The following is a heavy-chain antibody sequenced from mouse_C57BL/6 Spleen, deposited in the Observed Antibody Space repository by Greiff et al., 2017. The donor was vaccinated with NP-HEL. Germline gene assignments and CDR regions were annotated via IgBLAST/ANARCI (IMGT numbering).Heavy chain of an antibody. J-gene: IGHJ3*01. CDR1: GFTFSSYA. CDR2: ISDGGSYT. D-gene: IGHD2-3*01. V-gene: IGHV5-4*01. Sequence: EVQRVESGGGLVKPGGSLKLSCAASGFTFSSYAMSWVRQTPEKRLEWVATISDGGSYTYYPDNVKGRSTISRDNAKNNLYLQMSHLKSEDTAMYYCARDDGYYISFAYWGQGTLVTVSA. CDR3: ARDDGYYISFAY.